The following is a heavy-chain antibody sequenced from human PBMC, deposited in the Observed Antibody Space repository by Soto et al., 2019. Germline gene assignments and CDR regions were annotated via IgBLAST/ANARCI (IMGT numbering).Heavy chain of an antibody. V-gene: IGHV3-30*03. D-gene: IGHD3-22*01. CDR1: GFTFRSYG. CDR2: ISNGGSNK. J-gene: IGHJ4*02. Sequence: GGSLRLSCAASGFTFRSYGMHWVRQAPGKGLEWVAVISNGGSNKYHADSVKGRFTISRDNSKNTLYLQMNSLRAEDTAVYYCARDAAPYYYDSSGYSLDYWGQGTLVTVSS. CDR3: ARDAAPYYYDSSGYSLDY.